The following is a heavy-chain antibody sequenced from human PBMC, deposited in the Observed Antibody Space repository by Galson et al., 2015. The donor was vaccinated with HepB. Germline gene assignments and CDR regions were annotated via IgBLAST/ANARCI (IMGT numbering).Heavy chain of an antibody. CDR1: GGSFSGYY. J-gene: IGHJ6*02. V-gene: IGHV4-34*01. CDR3: ASLPPRPVGYYYYGMDV. CDR2: INHSGST. Sequence: TLSLTCAVYGGSFSGYYWSWIRQPPGKGLEWIGEINHSGSTNYNPSLKSRVTISVDTSKNQFSLKLSSVTAADTAVYYCASLPPRPVGYYYYGMDVWGQGTTVTVSS. D-gene: IGHD4-23*01.